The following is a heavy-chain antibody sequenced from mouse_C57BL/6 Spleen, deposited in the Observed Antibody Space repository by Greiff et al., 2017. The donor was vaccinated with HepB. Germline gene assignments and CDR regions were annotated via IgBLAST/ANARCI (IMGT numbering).Heavy chain of an antibody. CDR2: IYPSDSET. CDR1: GYTFTSYW. Sequence: VQLQQPGAELVRPGSSVKLSCKASGYTFTSYWMDWVKQRPGQGLEWIGNIYPSDSETHYNQKFKDKATLTVDKSSSTAYMQLSSLTSEDSAVYYCRSYYYGSPVAYWGQGTLVTVSA. D-gene: IGHD1-1*01. CDR3: RSYYYGSPVAY. V-gene: IGHV1-61*01. J-gene: IGHJ3*01.